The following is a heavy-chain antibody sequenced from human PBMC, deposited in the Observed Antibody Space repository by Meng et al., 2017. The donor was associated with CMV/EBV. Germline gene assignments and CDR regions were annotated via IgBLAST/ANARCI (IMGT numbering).Heavy chain of an antibody. CDR3: ARRYCSSTSCYRMGNWFDP. CDR1: FSSYS. D-gene: IGHD2-2*02. Sequence: FSSYSMNWVRQDPGKGLEWVSSISSSSSYIYYADSVKGRFTISRDNAKNSLYLQMNSLRAEDTAVYYCARRYCSSTSCYRMGNWFDPWGQGTLVTVSS. CDR2: ISSSSSYI. J-gene: IGHJ5*02. V-gene: IGHV3-21*01.